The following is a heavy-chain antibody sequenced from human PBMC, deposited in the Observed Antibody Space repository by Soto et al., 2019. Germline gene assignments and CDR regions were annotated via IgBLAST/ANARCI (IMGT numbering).Heavy chain of an antibody. CDR3: ARDPCTSTNCHIVDY. V-gene: IGHV3-21*01. D-gene: IGHD2-2*02. J-gene: IGHJ4*02. CDR2: ISSSSSYI. Sequence: EVQLVESGGGLVKPGGSLRLSCAASGFTFSSYTMNWVRQAPGKGLEWVSSISSSSSYIYTADSVKGRFTISRDNAKNSLYLQMNSLRAEDTAVYYCARDPCTSTNCHIVDYWGQGTLVTVSS. CDR1: GFTFSSYT.